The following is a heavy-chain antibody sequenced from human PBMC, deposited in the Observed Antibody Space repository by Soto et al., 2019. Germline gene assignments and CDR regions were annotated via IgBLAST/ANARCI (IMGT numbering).Heavy chain of an antibody. Sequence: PGGSLRLSCAASGFTFSSYSMNWVRQAPGKGLEWVSYISSSSSTIYYADSVKGRFTISRDNAKNSLYLQMNSLRAEDTAVYYCASALSGSTYYFDYWGQGTLVTVSS. CDR2: ISSSSSTI. CDR3: ASALSGSTYYFDY. V-gene: IGHV3-48*01. CDR1: GFTFSSYS. D-gene: IGHD1-26*01. J-gene: IGHJ4*02.